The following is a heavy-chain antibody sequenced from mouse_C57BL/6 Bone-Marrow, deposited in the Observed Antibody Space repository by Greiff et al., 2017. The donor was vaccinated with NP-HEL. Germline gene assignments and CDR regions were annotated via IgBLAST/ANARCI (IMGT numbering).Heavy chain of an antibody. Sequence: EVKLMESGGGLVQSGRSLRLSCATSGFTFSDFYMEWVRQAPGKGLEWIAASRNKANDYTTEYSASVKGRFIVSRDTSQSILYLQMNALRAEDTAIYYCARDGYDEYFDVWGTGTTVTVSS. J-gene: IGHJ1*03. CDR2: SRNKANDYTT. CDR1: GFTFSDFY. CDR3: ARDGYDEYFDV. V-gene: IGHV7-1*01. D-gene: IGHD2-12*01.